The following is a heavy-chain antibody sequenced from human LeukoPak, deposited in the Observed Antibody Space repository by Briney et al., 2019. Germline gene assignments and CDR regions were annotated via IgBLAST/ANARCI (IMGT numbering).Heavy chain of an antibody. D-gene: IGHD3-9*01. CDR2: IYYSGST. CDR1: GGSISSSSYY. V-gene: IGHV4-39*01. CDR3: ASFDWFLSSADY. J-gene: IGHJ4*02. Sequence: ASETLSLTCTVSGGSISSSSYYWGWIRQPPGKGLEWIGSIYYSGSTYYNPSLKSRITISVDTSKNQFSLKLSSVTAADTAVYYCASFDWFLSSADYWGQGTLVTVSS.